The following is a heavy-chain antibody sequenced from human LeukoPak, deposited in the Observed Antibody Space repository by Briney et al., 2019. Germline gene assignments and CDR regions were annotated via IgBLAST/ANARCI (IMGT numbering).Heavy chain of an antibody. CDR1: GGSFSGYY. Sequence: PSETLSLTCAVYGGSFSGYYWSWIRQPPGKGLEWIGEINHSGSTNYNPSLKSRVTISVDTSKNQFSLKLSSVTAADTAVYYCARGRGHYYGSGSYYRWFRRGYYFDYWGQGTLVTVSS. J-gene: IGHJ4*02. CDR3: ARGRGHYYGSGSYYRWFRRGYYFDY. V-gene: IGHV4-34*01. D-gene: IGHD3-10*01. CDR2: INHSGST.